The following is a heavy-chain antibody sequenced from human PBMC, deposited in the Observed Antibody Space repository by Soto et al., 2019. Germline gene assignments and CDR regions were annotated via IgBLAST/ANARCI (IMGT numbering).Heavy chain of an antibody. D-gene: IGHD5-12*01. Sequence: SETLSLTCTVSGGSISSYYWSWIRQPPGKGLEWIGYIYYSGSTNYNPSLKSRVTISVDTSKNQFSLKLSSVTAADTAVYYCARERGEYSGAYYYYYYMDVWGKGTTVTV. CDR1: GGSISSYY. J-gene: IGHJ6*03. CDR2: IYYSGST. V-gene: IGHV4-59*01. CDR3: ARERGEYSGAYYYYYYMDV.